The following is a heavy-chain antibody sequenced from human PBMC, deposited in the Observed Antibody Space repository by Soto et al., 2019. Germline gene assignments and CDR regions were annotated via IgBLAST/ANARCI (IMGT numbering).Heavy chain of an antibody. CDR1: GPSFSGSY. Sequence: ASETLSLTCTFPGPSFSGSYSSLIRQPPGKGLEWIGYIYYSGSTNYNPSLKSRVTISVDTSKNQFSLKLSSVTAADTAVYYCARRYGSAIDYWGQGTLVTVS. D-gene: IGHD1-26*01. CDR3: ARRYGSAIDY. CDR2: IYYSGST. J-gene: IGHJ4*02. V-gene: IGHV4-59*08.